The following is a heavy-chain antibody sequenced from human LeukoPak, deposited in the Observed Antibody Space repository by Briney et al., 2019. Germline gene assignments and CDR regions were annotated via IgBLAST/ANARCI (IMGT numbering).Heavy chain of an antibody. CDR1: GGTFSSYA. J-gene: IGHJ4*02. CDR3: ARSLYGDYSVDY. D-gene: IGHD4-17*01. CDR2: INPNSGGT. V-gene: IGHV1-2*02. Sequence: ASVKVSCKASGGTFSSYAISWVRQAPGQGLGWMGWINPNSGGTNYAQKFQGRVTMTRDTSISTAYMELSRLRSDDTAVYYCARSLYGDYSVDYWGQGTLVTVSS.